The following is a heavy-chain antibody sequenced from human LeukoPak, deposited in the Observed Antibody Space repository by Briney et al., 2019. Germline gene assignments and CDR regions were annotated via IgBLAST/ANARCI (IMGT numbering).Heavy chain of an antibody. CDR2: ISWNSGSI. D-gene: IGHD6-19*01. Sequence: GRSLRLSCAASGFTFDDYAMPWVRQAPGKGLEWVSGISWNSGSIGYADSVKGRFTISRDNAKNSLYLQMNSLRAEDTALYYCAKDIAGVMAVAGYFDYWGQGTLVTVSS. CDR1: GFTFDDYA. CDR3: AKDIAGVMAVAGYFDY. V-gene: IGHV3-9*01. J-gene: IGHJ4*02.